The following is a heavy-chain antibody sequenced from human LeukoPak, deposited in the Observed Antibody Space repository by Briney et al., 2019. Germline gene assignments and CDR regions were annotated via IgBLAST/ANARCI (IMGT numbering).Heavy chain of an antibody. CDR3: AKEGVGGFYYDSSGYYYFVY. CDR1: GFTFSSYA. Sequence: PGGSLTLSCAASGFTFSSYAMSWVRQPPGKGLEWVSAINGSVGSTYYANSVKGRFTIPRDNSKNTLYLKMNSLRAEDRAVYYCAKEGVGGFYYDSSGYYYFVYWGQGTLVTVSS. CDR2: INGSVGST. D-gene: IGHD3-22*01. J-gene: IGHJ4*02. V-gene: IGHV3-23*01.